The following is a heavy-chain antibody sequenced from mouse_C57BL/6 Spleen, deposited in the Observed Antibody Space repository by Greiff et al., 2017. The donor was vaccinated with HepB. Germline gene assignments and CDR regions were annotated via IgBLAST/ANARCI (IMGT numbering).Heavy chain of an antibody. D-gene: IGHD1-1*01. J-gene: IGHJ3*01. CDR2: INPSNGGT. V-gene: IGHV1-53*01. Sequence: VQLQQPGTELVKPGASVKLSCKASGYTFTSYWMHWVKQRPGQGLEWIGNINPSNGGTNYNEKFKSKATLTVDKSSSTAYMQLSSLTSEDSAVYYGARVDIYYYGSSSAWFAYWGQGTLVTVSA. CDR3: ARVDIYYYGSSSAWFAY. CDR1: GYTFTSYW.